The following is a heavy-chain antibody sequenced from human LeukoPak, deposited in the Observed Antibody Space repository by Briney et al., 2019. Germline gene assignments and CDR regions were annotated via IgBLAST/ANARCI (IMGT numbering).Heavy chain of an antibody. CDR3: AREIIGGASFLDY. CDR1: GFNFNGYW. J-gene: IGHJ4*02. CDR2: IKEDATAK. D-gene: IGHD1-26*01. Sequence: GGSLRLSCAVSGFNFNGYWMSWARQAPGKGLERVANIKEDATAKNYLDSVEGRFTISRDNAKNALYLQMNSLRAEDTAVYYCAREIIGGASFLDYWGQGILVTVSS. V-gene: IGHV3-7*01.